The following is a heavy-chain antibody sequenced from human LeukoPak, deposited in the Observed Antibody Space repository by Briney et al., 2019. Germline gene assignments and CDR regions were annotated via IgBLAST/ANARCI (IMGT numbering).Heavy chain of an antibody. CDR1: GDSVSSSSAA. J-gene: IGHJ4*02. CDR3: ARAKGRSPLFDY. Sequence: SQTLSLTCALSGDSVSSSSAAWNWIRQSPSRGLEWLGRTYYRSKWYNDYAVSVKGRIAINPDTSKNQFSLQLNSVTPEDTAVYYCARAKGRSPLFDYWGQGTLVTVSS. CDR2: TYYRSKWYN. D-gene: IGHD6-13*01. V-gene: IGHV6-1*01.